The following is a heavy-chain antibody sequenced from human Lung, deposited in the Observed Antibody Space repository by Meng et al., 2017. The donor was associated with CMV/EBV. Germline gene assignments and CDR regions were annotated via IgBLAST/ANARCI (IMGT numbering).Heavy chain of an antibody. J-gene: IGHJ6*02. CDR2: TIPMLGIA. Sequence: SXXVSXKASGGTXSSHAISWVRQAPGQGLEWMGGTIPMLGIANYAQKFQGRVTITADKSTSTAYMELSSLRSEDTAVYYCARDSITIFGVVTKNDYYYYGMDVWXQGTXVTVSS. D-gene: IGHD3-3*01. V-gene: IGHV1-69*10. CDR1: GGTXSSHA. CDR3: ARDSITIFGVVTKNDYYYYGMDV.